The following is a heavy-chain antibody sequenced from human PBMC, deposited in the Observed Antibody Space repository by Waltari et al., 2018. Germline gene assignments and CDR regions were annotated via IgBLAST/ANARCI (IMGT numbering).Heavy chain of an antibody. CDR1: RGPITRCSYH. Sequence: QLHLQESGPGLVKPSQTLSLICTVSRGPITRCSYHWSWIRQPAGKGLEWIGRVYISGTTAYNPSLASRVTMSIDTSNNQFSLKLSSVTAADTAMYYCARVSYANYFDYWGQGALVTVSS. CDR2: VYISGTT. V-gene: IGHV4-61*02. CDR3: ARVSYANYFDY. D-gene: IGHD3-16*01. J-gene: IGHJ4*02.